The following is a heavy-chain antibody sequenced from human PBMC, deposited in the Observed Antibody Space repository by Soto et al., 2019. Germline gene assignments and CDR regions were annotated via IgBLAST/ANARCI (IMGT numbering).Heavy chain of an antibody. Sequence: QVQLVESGGGVVQPGRSLRLSCAASGFTFSSYGMHWVRQAPGKGLEWVAVISYEGSNKDDADSMKGRFTIYRDNSKNTLYLHMNSLRAEDAAVYYCAKGSEVSGLINRWFGVLLRHDAFDLWGQGTLVTVSS. V-gene: IGHV3-30*18. CDR3: AKGSEVSGLINRWFGVLLRHDAFDL. J-gene: IGHJ3*01. CDR2: ISYEGSNK. CDR1: GFTFSSYG. D-gene: IGHD3-10*01.